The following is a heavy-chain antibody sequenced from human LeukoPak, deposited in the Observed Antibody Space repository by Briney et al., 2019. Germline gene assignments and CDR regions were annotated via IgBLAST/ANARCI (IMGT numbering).Heavy chain of an antibody. CDR2: INPSGGST. D-gene: IGHD4-17*01. CDR3: ARSSNDYGDYDWFDP. V-gene: IGHV1-46*01. J-gene: IGHJ5*02. Sequence: ASVKVSCKASGYTFTSYDINWVRQATGQGLEWMGIINPSGGSTSYAQKFQGRVTMTRDTSTSTVYMELSSLRSEDTAVYYCARSSNDYGDYDWFDPWGQGTLVTVSS. CDR1: GYTFTSYD.